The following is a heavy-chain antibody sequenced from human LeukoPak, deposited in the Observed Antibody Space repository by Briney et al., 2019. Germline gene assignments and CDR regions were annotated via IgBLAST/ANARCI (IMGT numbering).Heavy chain of an antibody. CDR1: GGTFSSYA. D-gene: IGHD1-1*01. V-gene: IGHV1-69*04. CDR2: IIPILGIA. CDR3: AETGTTDYFDY. Sequence: GASVKVSCKASGGTFSSYAISWVRQAPGQGLEWMGRIIPILGIANYAQKFQGRVTITADKSTSTAYMELGSLRSEDTAVYYCAETGTTDYFDYWGQGTLVTVSS. J-gene: IGHJ4*02.